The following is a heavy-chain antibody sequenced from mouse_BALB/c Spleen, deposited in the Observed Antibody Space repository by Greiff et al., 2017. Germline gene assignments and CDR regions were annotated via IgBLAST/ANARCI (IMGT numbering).Heavy chain of an antibody. Sequence: VKVVESGPGLVAPSQSLSITCTVSGFSLSRYSVHWVRQPPGKGLEWLGMIWGGGSTDYNSALKSRLSISKDNSKSQVFLKMNSLQTDDTAMYYCASGVYDGYLFDYWGQGTTLTVSS. CDR3: ASGVYDGYLFDY. CDR1: GFSLSRYS. CDR2: IWGGGST. J-gene: IGHJ2*01. D-gene: IGHD2-3*01. V-gene: IGHV2-6-4*01.